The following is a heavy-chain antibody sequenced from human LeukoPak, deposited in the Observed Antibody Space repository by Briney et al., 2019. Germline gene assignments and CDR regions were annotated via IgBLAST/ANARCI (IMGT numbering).Heavy chain of an antibody. CDR1: GYSISSGYY. CDR2: INHSGST. J-gene: IGHJ3*02. D-gene: IGHD3-10*01. V-gene: IGHV4-34*01. Sequence: PSETLSLTCAVSGYSISSGYYWSWIRQPPGKGLEWIGEINHSGSTNYNPSLKSRVTISVDTSKNQFSLKLSSVTAADTAVHYCARGGPTRRGAFDIWGQGTMVTVSS. CDR3: ARGGPTRRGAFDI.